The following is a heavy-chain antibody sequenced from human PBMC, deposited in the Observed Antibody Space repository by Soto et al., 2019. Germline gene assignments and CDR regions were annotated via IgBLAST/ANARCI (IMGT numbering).Heavy chain of an antibody. CDR3: GKGHSTTFGVYHYFGMDV. CDR2: VTAFGGGT. D-gene: IGHD2-2*01. V-gene: IGHV3-23*01. CDR1: GFTFSDYG. J-gene: IGHJ6*02. Sequence: EVQLWESGGGLVQPGGSLRLSCVASGFTFSDYGMGWVRQAPGKGVEWVAGVTAFGGGTYNADSVEGLFTISRDNSKRTVYLKVNSLRPEETAIYYCGKGHSTTFGVYHYFGMDVWGHGTTVTVSS.